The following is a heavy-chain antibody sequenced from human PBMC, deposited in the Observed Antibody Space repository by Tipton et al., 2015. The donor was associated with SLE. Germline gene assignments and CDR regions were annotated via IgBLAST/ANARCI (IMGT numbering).Heavy chain of an antibody. J-gene: IGHJ4*02. CDR2: INSDGSST. CDR3: ARVSWEYSSGQEPYFDY. D-gene: IGHD6-19*01. CDR1: GFTFSSYW. V-gene: IGHV3-74*01. Sequence: SLRLSCAAPGFTFSSYWMHWVRHAPGKGLVWVSRINSDGSSTSYADSVKGRFTIPRDNAKNTLYLQMNSLRAEDTAVYYCARVSWEYSSGQEPYFDYWGQGTLVTVSS.